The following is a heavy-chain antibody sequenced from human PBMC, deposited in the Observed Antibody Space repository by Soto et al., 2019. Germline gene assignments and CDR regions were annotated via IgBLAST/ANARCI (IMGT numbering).Heavy chain of an antibody. Sequence: GGSLRLSCAASGFTFSSYAMSWVRQAPGKGLEWVSAISGSGGSTYYADSVKGRFTISRDNSKNSLYLQMNSLRAEDTAVYYCARVRTGTVFDYWGQGTLVTVSS. CDR2: ISGSGGST. CDR1: GFTFSSYA. D-gene: IGHD6-13*01. CDR3: ARVRTGTVFDY. J-gene: IGHJ4*02. V-gene: IGHV3-23*01.